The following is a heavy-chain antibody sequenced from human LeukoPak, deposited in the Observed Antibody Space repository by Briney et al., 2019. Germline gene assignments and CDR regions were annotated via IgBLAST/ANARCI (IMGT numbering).Heavy chain of an antibody. D-gene: IGHD3-16*01. Sequence: SETLXXTCTVSGGSISSYYWSWIRQPPGKGLEWIGYIYYSGSTNYNPSLKSRVTISVDTSKNQFSLKLSSVTAADTAVYYCASLGDPDYWGQGTLVTVSS. CDR1: GGSISSYY. CDR3: ASLGDPDY. J-gene: IGHJ4*02. V-gene: IGHV4-59*01. CDR2: IYYSGST.